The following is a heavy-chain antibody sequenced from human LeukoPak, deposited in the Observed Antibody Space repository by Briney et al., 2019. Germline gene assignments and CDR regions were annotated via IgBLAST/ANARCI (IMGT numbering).Heavy chain of an antibody. Sequence: ASVKVSCKASGYTFTSYYMHWVRQAPGQGLEWMGIINPSGGSTSYAQKFQGRVTMTRDTSTSTVYMELSSLRSEDTAVYYCARVDSSSLYYYYYYMDVWGKGTTVTVSS. V-gene: IGHV1-46*01. D-gene: IGHD6-6*01. CDR1: GYTFTSYY. J-gene: IGHJ6*03. CDR3: ARVDSSSLYYYYYYMDV. CDR2: INPSGGST.